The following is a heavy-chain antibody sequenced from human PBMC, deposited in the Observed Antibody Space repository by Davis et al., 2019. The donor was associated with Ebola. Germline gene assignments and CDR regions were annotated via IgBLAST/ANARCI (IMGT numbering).Heavy chain of an antibody. CDR3: AREGAGIAVACMDV. D-gene: IGHD6-19*01. Sequence: ASSLVSCNASAYTLTSYSMHWLLQAPAQRSDWTGSINAGNGNTKYSQKFQGRVTITRDTSPSTAYMELSSLRSEDTAVYYCAREGAGIAVACMDVWGQGTTVTVSS. V-gene: IGHV1-3*01. J-gene: IGHJ6*02. CDR1: AYTLTSYS. CDR2: INAGNGNT.